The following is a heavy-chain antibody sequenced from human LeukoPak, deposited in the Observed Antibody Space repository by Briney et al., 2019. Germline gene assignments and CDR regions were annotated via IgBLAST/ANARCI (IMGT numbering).Heavy chain of an antibody. V-gene: IGHV1-2*02. CDR1: GYTFTGYY. Sequence: ASVKVSCKASGYTFTGYYMHWVRQAPGQGLEWMGWINANSGSTKYARNFQGRVTMTRDTSISTAYMELSRLRSDDTALYYCARDLSANGYIVALDMWGQGTMVTVFS. J-gene: IGHJ3*02. CDR3: ARDLSANGYIVALDM. D-gene: IGHD5-24*01. CDR2: INANSGST.